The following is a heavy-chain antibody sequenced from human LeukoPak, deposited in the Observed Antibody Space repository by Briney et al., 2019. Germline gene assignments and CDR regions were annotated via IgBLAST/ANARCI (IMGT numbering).Heavy chain of an antibody. Sequence: SVKVSCKASGGTFSNYAISWVRQAPGQGLEWMGGIIPIFGTANYAQKFQGRVTITTDESTSTAYMELSSLRSEDTAVYYCARDLLGYDSSGYYQGFDYWGQGTLVTVSS. CDR3: ARDLLGYDSSGYYQGFDY. D-gene: IGHD3-22*01. V-gene: IGHV1-69*05. CDR2: IIPIFGTA. CDR1: GGTFSNYA. J-gene: IGHJ4*02.